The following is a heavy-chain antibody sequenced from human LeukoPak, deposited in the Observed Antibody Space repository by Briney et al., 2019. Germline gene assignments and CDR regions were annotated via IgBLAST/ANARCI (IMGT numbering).Heavy chain of an antibody. J-gene: IGHJ4*02. CDR3: SRESGAFCPFGY. CDR2: VSLTGET. D-gene: IGHD1-26*01. V-gene: IGHV4-39*07. CDR1: GGSISSSTYY. Sequence: PSETLSLTCNVSGGSISSSTYYWGWIRQPPGQGLEWIGEVSLTGETNYNPSLNGRVTMSLDGSRNQLSLTLTSVTAADTAIYYCSRESGAFCPFGYWGQGTLVIVPP.